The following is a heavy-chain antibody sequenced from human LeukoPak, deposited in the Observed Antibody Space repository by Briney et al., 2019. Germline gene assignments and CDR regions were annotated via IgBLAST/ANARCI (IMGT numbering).Heavy chain of an antibody. CDR3: ARSNMVREGFDY. V-gene: IGHV1-24*01. J-gene: IGHJ4*02. CDR1: GYTLTELS. CDR2: FDPEDGET. Sequence: ASVKVSCKVSGYTLTELSMHWVRQAPGKGLEWMGGFDPEDGETIYAQKFQGRVTMTEDTSTDTAYMELSSLRSEDTAVYYCARSNMVREGFDYWGQGTLVTVSS. D-gene: IGHD3-10*01.